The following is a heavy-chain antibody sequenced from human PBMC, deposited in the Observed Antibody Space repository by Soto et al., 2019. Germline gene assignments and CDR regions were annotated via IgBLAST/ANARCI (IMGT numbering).Heavy chain of an antibody. CDR2: INPSGGST. Sequence: GASVKVSCKASGYTFTSYYMHWVRQAPGQGLEWMGIINPSGGSTSYAQEFQGRVTMTRDTSTSTVYMELRSLRSEDKAEYYCARDLEVATSTDAFDIWGQGTMVTVSS. CDR1: GYTFTSYY. D-gene: IGHD5-12*01. J-gene: IGHJ3*02. CDR3: ARDLEVATSTDAFDI. V-gene: IGHV1-46*01.